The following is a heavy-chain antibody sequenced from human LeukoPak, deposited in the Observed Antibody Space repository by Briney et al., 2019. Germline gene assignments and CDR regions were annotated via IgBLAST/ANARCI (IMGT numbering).Heavy chain of an antibody. CDR2: ISWNSGSI. Sequence: GGSLRLSCAASGFTFDDYAMHWVRQAPGKGLEWVSGISWNSGSIGYADSVKGRFTISRDNAKDSLYLQMNSLRAEDTAIYYCTRVGYIDEGIDYWGQGTLVTVSS. J-gene: IGHJ4*02. V-gene: IGHV3-9*01. CDR1: GFTFDDYA. CDR3: TRVGYIDEGIDY. D-gene: IGHD5-24*01.